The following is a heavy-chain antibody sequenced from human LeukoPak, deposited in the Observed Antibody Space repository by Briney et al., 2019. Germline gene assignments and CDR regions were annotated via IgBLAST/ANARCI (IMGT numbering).Heavy chain of an antibody. CDR2: ISYDGSNK. D-gene: IGHD1-7*01. CDR3: ARASRGNWNYVGYWYFDL. V-gene: IGHV3-30-3*01. Sequence: PGGSLRLSCAASGFTFSSYAMHWVRQAPGKGLEWVAVISYDGSNKYYADSVKGRFTISRDNSKNTLYLQMNSLRAEDTAVYYCARASRGNWNYVGYWYFDLWGRGTLVTVSS. J-gene: IGHJ2*01. CDR1: GFTFSSYA.